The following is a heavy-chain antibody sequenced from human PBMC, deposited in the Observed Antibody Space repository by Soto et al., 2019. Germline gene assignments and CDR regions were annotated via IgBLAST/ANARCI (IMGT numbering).Heavy chain of an antibody. CDR3: ARDRGYRSSTSCYFHWFDP. Sequence: NPSETLSLTCTVSGGSISSYYWSWIRQPPGKGLEWIGYIYYSGSTNYNPSLKSRVTISVDTSKNQFSLKLSSVTAADTAVYYCARDRGYRSSTSCYFHWFDPWGQGTLVTVSS. V-gene: IGHV4-59*01. D-gene: IGHD2-2*01. CDR1: GGSISSYY. J-gene: IGHJ5*02. CDR2: IYYSGST.